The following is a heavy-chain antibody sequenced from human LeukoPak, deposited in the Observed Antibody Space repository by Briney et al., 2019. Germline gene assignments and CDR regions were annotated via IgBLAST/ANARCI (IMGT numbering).Heavy chain of an antibody. CDR2: IKQDGSEK. J-gene: IGHJ4*02. CDR3: ANEAGN. Sequence: QSGGSLRLSCEASGFTFSTFWMSWVRQAPGKGLEWVANIKQDGSEKYYVDSVKGRFTISRDNAKNSLYLQMNSLRAEDTAVYYCANEAGNWGQGTLVTVSS. V-gene: IGHV3-7*01. CDR1: GFTFSTFW.